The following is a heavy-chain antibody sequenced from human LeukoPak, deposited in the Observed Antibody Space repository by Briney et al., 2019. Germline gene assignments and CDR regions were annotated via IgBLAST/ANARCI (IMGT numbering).Heavy chain of an antibody. V-gene: IGHV4-34*01. CDR2: INHSGST. D-gene: IGHD3-10*01. J-gene: IGHJ6*03. CDR3: ARVPSNTYYYGSGSYYNPPDYYYYMDV. CDR1: GGSFSGYY. Sequence: SETLSLTCAVYGGSFSGYYWSWIRQPPGKGLEWIGEINHSGSTNYNPSLKSRVTISVDTSKNQFSLKLSSVTAADTAVYYCARVPSNTYYYGSGSYYNPPDYYYYMDVWGKGTTVTVSS.